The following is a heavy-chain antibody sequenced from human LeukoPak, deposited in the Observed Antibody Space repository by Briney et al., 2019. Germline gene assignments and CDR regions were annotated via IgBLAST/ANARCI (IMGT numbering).Heavy chain of an antibody. V-gene: IGHV1-2*02. CDR3: ARANFLYCSSSTCLFDY. CDR2: INPNDGDT. D-gene: IGHD2-2*01. Sequence: ASVKVSFKASGYTFTDYYMHWVRQAPGQGMERMGWINPNDGDTNYSQKFQGRVTITRDTSTSTAHMEVSRLRSNDTAVYYCARANFLYCSSSTCLFDYWGQGTLVTVSS. J-gene: IGHJ4*02. CDR1: GYTFTDYY.